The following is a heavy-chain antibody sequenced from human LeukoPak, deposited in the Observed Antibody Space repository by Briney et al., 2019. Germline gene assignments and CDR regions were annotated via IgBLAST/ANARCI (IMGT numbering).Heavy chain of an antibody. CDR1: GGSISSYY. J-gene: IGHJ4*02. Sequence: PSETLSLTCTVSGGSISSYYWSWIRQPPGKGLEWIGYIYYSGSTNYNPSLKSRVTISVDTSKNQFSLKLSSVTAADTAVYYCARTSVVVAAIDYWGQGTLVTVSS. CDR2: IYYSGST. CDR3: ARTSVVVAAIDY. D-gene: IGHD2-15*01. V-gene: IGHV4-59*01.